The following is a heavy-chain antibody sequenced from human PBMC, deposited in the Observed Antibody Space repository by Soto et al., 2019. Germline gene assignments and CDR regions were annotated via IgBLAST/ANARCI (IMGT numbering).Heavy chain of an antibody. V-gene: IGHV1-18*01. CDR3: ARAAQSITIFGGDGMDV. D-gene: IGHD3-3*01. Sequence: QVQLVQSGAEVKKPGASVKVSCKASGYTFTSYGISWVRQAPGQGLEWMGWISAYNGNTNYAQKLQGRVIMTTDTSTSTAYMELRSLRSDDTAVYYCARAAQSITIFGGDGMDVWGQGTTVTVSS. CDR2: ISAYNGNT. J-gene: IGHJ6*02. CDR1: GYTFTSYG.